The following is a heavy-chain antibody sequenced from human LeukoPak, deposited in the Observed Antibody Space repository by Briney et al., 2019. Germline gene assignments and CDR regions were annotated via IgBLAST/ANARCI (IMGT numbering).Heavy chain of an antibody. V-gene: IGHV4-59*12. J-gene: IGHJ4*02. Sequence: SETLSLTCTVSGGSISSYYWSWIRQPPGKGLEWIGYIYYSGSTNYNPSLKSRVTISVDTSKNQFSLQLNSVTPEDTAVYYCARGSGSYPLHSYDYWGQGTLVTVSS. CDR3: ARGSGSYPLHSYDY. D-gene: IGHD1-26*01. CDR1: GGSISSYY. CDR2: IYYSGST.